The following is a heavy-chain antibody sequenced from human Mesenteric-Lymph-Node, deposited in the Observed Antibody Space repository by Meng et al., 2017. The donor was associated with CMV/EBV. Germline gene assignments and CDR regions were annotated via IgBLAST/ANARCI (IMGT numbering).Heavy chain of an antibody. CDR3: ARPVGYCSDTSCYLAY. V-gene: IGHV1-2*06. J-gene: IGHJ4*02. CDR1: GYTFTGYY. Sequence: GYTFTGYYMHWVRQAPGQGLEWMGRINPNSGGTNYAQKFQGRVTMTRDTSISTAYMELSRLRSDDTAVYYCARPVGYCSDTSCYLAYWGQGTLVTVSS. CDR2: INPNSGGT. D-gene: IGHD2-2*01.